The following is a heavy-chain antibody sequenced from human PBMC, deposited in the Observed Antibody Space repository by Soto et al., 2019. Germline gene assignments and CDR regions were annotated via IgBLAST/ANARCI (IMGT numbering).Heavy chain of an antibody. CDR2: ISNDGSNK. CDR3: GGHGGFDY. V-gene: IGHV3-30*03. Sequence: GGSLILSCAASGFSFSTYGMHWVRQAPGKGLEWVAFISNDGSNKYYADSVKGRFTISRDNSKNTLYLQMNSLRAEDPEIVTVGGHGGFDYWGQGTLVTVSS. J-gene: IGHJ4*02. CDR1: GFSFSTYG. D-gene: IGHD2-21*02.